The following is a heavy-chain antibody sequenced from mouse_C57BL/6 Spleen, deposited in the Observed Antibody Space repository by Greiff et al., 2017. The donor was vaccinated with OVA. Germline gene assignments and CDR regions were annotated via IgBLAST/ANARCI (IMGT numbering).Heavy chain of an antibody. CDR3: ARHRGSGYVYYAMDY. CDR2: ISNGGGSN. J-gene: IGHJ4*01. CDR1: GFTFSDYY. V-gene: IGHV5-12*01. Sequence: EVMLVESGGGLVQPGGSLKLSCAASGFTFSDYYMYWVRQTPEKRLEWVAYISNGGGSNYYPDTVKGRFTIARDNAKNTLYLQMSRLKSEDTAMYYCARHRGSGYVYYAMDYWGQGTSVTVSS. D-gene: IGHD3-2*02.